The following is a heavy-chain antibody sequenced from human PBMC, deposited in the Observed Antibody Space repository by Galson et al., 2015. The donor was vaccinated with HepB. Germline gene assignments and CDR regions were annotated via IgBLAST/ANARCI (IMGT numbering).Heavy chain of an antibody. V-gene: IGHV1-46*01. CDR1: GYTFTRYY. CDR2: INTSGGST. D-gene: IGHD1-26*01. J-gene: IGHJ4*02. Sequence: SVKVSCKASGYTFTRYYMYWVRQAPGQGLEWMGIINTSGGSTTYAQKFQGRVTMTRDTFTGTVYMELCSLRSEDTAMYYCARAGLGPPTPCDYWGQGTLVTVSS. CDR3: ARAGLGPPTPCDY.